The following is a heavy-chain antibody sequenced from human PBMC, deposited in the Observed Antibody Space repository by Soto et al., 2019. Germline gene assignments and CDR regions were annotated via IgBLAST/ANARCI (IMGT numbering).Heavy chain of an antibody. Sequence: QVQLQQWGAGLLKPSETLSLTCAVYGGSFSGYYWSWIRQPPGKGLEWIGEINHSGSTNYNPSLKRRVSISVDTSKNQFSLKLRSVTAADTAVYYCARGYPSIAARAFDYWGQGTLVTVSS. CDR3: ARGYPSIAARAFDY. V-gene: IGHV4-34*01. CDR1: GGSFSGYY. D-gene: IGHD6-6*01. CDR2: INHSGST. J-gene: IGHJ4*02.